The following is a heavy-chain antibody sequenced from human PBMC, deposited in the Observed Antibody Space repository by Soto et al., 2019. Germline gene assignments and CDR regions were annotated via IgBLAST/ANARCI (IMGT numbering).Heavy chain of an antibody. V-gene: IGHV4-34*01. Sequence: ETLSLTCAVYGGSFSGYYWSWIRQPPGKGLEWIGEINHSGSTNYNPSLKSRVTISVDTSKNQFSLKLSSVTAADTAVYYCARGVFRIIHPYYYYYMDVWGKGTTVTVSS. J-gene: IGHJ6*03. CDR2: INHSGST. CDR1: GGSFSGYY. D-gene: IGHD3-16*01. CDR3: ARGVFRIIHPYYYYYMDV.